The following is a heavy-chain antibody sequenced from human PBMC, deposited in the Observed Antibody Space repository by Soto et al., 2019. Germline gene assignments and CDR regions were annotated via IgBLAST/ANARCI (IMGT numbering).Heavy chain of an antibody. CDR3: AGRYCSGGSCYGYYYYYGMDV. V-gene: IGHV1-69*06. Sequence: QVQLVQSGAEVKKPGSSVKVSCKASGGTFSSYAISWVRQAPGQGLEWMGGIIPIFGTANYAQKFQGRVTITADKSTSTAYMELSRLRSEDTAVYYCAGRYCSGGSCYGYYYYYGMDVWGQGTTVTVSS. CDR2: IIPIFGTA. J-gene: IGHJ6*02. D-gene: IGHD2-15*01. CDR1: GGTFSSYA.